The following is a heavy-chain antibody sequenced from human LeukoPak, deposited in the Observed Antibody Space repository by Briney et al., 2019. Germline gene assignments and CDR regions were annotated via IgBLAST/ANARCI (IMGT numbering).Heavy chain of an antibody. CDR3: ARDRMQQLVPGGFDY. CDR1: GGSTSSSSYY. J-gene: IGHJ4*02. V-gene: IGHV4-39*07. CDR2: IYYSGST. Sequence: PSETLSLTCTVSGGSTSSSSYYWGWIRQPPGKGLEWIGSIYYSGSTYYNPSLKSRVTISVDTSKNQFSLKLSSVTAADTAVYYCARDRMQQLVPGGFDYWGQGTLVTVSS. D-gene: IGHD6-13*01.